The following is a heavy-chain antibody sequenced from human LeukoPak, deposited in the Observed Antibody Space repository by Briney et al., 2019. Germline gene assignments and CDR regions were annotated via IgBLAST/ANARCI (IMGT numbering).Heavy chain of an antibody. CDR2: IYTSGST. V-gene: IGHV4-61*02. J-gene: IGHJ4*02. D-gene: IGHD3-16*01. Sequence: PSETLSHTCTVSGGSISSGSYYWSWIRQPAGKGLEWIGRIYTSGSTNYNPSLKSRVTISVDTSKNKFSLNLSSVTVADTAVYYCARAVGGYHFDYWGQGTLVTGSS. CDR1: GGSISSGSYY. CDR3: ARAVGGYHFDY.